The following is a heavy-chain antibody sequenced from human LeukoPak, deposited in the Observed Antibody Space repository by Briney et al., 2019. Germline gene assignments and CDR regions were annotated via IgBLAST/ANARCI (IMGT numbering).Heavy chain of an antibody. CDR1: GGSISSSSYY. D-gene: IGHD6-13*01. CDR2: IFYSGNT. Sequence: SETLSLTCTVSGGSISSSSYYWGWIRQPPGKGLEWIASIFYSGNTFYNPSLRSRVTTSVDTSKNHFSLKLSSVTAADAAVYYCVRSIRVPGIAAAGDFDYWGRGTLVTVSS. CDR3: VRSIRVPGIAAAGDFDY. V-gene: IGHV4-39*02. J-gene: IGHJ4*02.